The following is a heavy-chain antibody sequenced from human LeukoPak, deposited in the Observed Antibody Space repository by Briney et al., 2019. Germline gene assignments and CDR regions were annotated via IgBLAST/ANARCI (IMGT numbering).Heavy chain of an antibody. CDR2: IRSKAYGGTT. Sequence: PGGSLRLSCTASGFTFGDYAMSWVRQAPGKGLEWVGFIRSKAYGGTTEYAASVKGRFTISRDDSKSIAYLQMNSLRAEDTAVYYCARGGDCSSTSCFPYDAFDIWGQGTMVTVSS. D-gene: IGHD2-2*01. CDR1: GFTFGDYA. J-gene: IGHJ3*02. CDR3: ARGGDCSSTSCFPYDAFDI. V-gene: IGHV3-49*04.